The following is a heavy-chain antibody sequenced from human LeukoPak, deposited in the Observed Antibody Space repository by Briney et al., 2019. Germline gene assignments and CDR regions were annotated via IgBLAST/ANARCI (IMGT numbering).Heavy chain of an antibody. Sequence: ASVKVSCKASGYTFTSYAMHWVRQAPGQRLEWMGWINAGNGNTKYSQKLQGRVTMTTDTSTSTAYMELRGLRSDDTAVYYCARGPAGDIAAAVYFDYWGQGTLVTVSS. CDR3: ARGPAGDIAAAVYFDY. CDR2: INAGNGNT. V-gene: IGHV1-3*01. J-gene: IGHJ4*02. D-gene: IGHD6-13*01. CDR1: GYTFTSYA.